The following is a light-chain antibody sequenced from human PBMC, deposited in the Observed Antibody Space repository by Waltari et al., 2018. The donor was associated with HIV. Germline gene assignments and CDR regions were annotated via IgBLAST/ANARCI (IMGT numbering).Light chain of an antibody. CDR2: STS. V-gene: IGLV7-43*01. Sequence: QTVVTQQPSLTVSPGGTVTLTCASSTGAVTSGHYPNWFQQKPGQAPRALLYSTSNKHSWTPARFSGSLLGGKAALTLSGVQPEDEAGYYCLLYYGGVWVFGGGTKLTVL. CDR1: TGAVTSGHY. CDR3: LLYYGGVWV. J-gene: IGLJ3*02.